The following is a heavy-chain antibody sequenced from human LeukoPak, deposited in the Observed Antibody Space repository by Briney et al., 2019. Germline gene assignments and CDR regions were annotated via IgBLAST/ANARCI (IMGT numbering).Heavy chain of an antibody. V-gene: IGHV3-20*04. D-gene: IGHD3-10*01. CDR2: INWNGGGT. CDR3: ARDSRLWFGELPLDP. Sequence: PGGSLRLSCAASGFTFDDYGMSWVRQAPGKGLEWVSGINWNGGGTGYADSVKGRFTISRDNAKNSLYLQMNSLRAEDTALYYCARDSRLWFGELPLDPWGQGTLVTVSS. J-gene: IGHJ5*02. CDR1: GFTFDDYG.